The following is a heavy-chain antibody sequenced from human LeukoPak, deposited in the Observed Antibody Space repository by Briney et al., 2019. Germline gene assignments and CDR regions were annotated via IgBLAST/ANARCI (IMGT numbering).Heavy chain of an antibody. D-gene: IGHD6-19*01. J-gene: IGHJ4*02. CDR2: IIPIFGTA. CDR3: ARDRSSGWYGFDY. CDR1: GGTFSSYA. Sequence: GASVKVSCKASGGTFSSYAISWVRQAPGQGLEWMGGIIPIFGTANYAQKFQGRVTITADKSTSTAYMELSSLRSEDTAVYYCARDRSSGWYGFDYWGQGTLVTVSS. V-gene: IGHV1-69*06.